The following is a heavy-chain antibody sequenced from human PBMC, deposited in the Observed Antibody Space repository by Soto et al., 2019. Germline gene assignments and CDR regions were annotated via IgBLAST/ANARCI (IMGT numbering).Heavy chain of an antibody. V-gene: IGHV3-49*03. D-gene: IGHD3-22*01. CDR3: TRGLFDSSGNKWFDP. J-gene: IGHJ5*02. CDR2: IGSEAYGGTT. CDR1: GFTLGDSD. Sequence: GGSLRLSCTASGFTLGDSDMRWFRQAPGKGLEWVGFIGSEAYGGTTEYAASVKGRFTISRDDSKSIAYLQMNSLKTEDTAVYYCTRGLFDSSGNKWFDPWGQGTLVTVSS.